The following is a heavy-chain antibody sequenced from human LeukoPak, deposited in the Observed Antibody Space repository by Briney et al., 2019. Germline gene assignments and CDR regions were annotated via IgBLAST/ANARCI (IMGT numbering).Heavy chain of an antibody. Sequence: SQTLSLTCTVSGGSISSSGYYWTWVRQHPGKGLEWLGYIFYSGSTYSNPSLKGRFTISLDTSKNQLSLKLSSVTAADTAVYYCARGTYYSSSGSYYNLDQWGRGTLVTVSS. D-gene: IGHD3-10*01. CDR1: GGSISSSGYY. J-gene: IGHJ4*02. CDR3: ARGTYYSSSGSYYNLDQ. V-gene: IGHV4-31*03. CDR2: IFYSGST.